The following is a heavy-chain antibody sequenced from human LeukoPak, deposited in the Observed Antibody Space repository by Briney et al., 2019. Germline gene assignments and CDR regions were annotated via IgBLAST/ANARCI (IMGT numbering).Heavy chain of an antibody. D-gene: IGHD2-15*01. V-gene: IGHV4-59*02. J-gene: IGHJ4*02. CDR2: IYKIGTT. CDR3: VIGVGWQPDY. CDR1: GDSVTGYY. Sequence: SETLSLTCTVFGDSVTGYYLNWVRQPPGKGLEWIGHIYKIGTTNYNPSLKSRLTISADTSKNQFSLKLRSVTTADTAVYYCVIGVGWQPDYWGQGALVTVSS.